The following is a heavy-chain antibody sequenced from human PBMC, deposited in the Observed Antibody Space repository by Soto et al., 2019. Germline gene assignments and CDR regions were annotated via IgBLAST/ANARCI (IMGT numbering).Heavy chain of an antibody. CDR2: ISGSGGHT. J-gene: IGHJ4*02. CDR3: IITRRPH. CDR1: GFTFSSYA. D-gene: IGHD3-10*01. V-gene: IGHV3-23*01. Sequence: GGSLRLSCAASGFTFSSYAMSWVRQAPGKGLEWVSGISGSGGHTYYADSVKGRFTISRDNSKNTLYLQVNSLRAEDTAIYYCIITRRPHWGQGTLVTVSS.